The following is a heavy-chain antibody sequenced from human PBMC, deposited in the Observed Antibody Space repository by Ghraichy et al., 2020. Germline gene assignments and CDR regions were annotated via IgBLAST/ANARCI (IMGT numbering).Heavy chain of an antibody. J-gene: IGHJ3*02. D-gene: IGHD4-17*01. CDR2: IYYSGST. CDR1: GGSISSGDYY. Sequence: SETLSLTCTVSGGSISSGDYYWSWIRQPPGKGLEWIGYIYYSGSTYYNPSLKSRVTISVDTSKNQFSLKLSSVTAADTAVYYCARDHIRDTVTTFSGARAPGAFDIWGQGTMVTVSS. CDR3: ARDHIRDTVTTFSGARAPGAFDI. V-gene: IGHV4-30-4*01.